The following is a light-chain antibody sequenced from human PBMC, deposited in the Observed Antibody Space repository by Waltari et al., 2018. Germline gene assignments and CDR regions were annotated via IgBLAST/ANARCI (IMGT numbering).Light chain of an antibody. CDR3: QSYDSSLSGSV. CDR1: SPNIGPGYD. Sequence: QSGLTQPLSVSRAPGQRVTIPCTGSSPNIGPGYDVHWYQLLPGTAPKLLIYGNRNRPSGVPDRFSGSKSGTSASLAITGLQAEDEAGYYCQSYDSSLSGSVFGGGTKLTVL. CDR2: GNR. J-gene: IGLJ2*01. V-gene: IGLV1-40*01.